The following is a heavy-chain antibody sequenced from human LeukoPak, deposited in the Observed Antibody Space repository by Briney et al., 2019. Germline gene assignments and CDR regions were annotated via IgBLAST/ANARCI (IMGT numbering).Heavy chain of an antibody. CDR2: ISGSGGTA. V-gene: IGHV3-23*01. J-gene: IGHJ4*02. D-gene: IGHD3-22*01. Sequence: GGFLRLSCAASGFTFSRYSMSWVRQAPGKGLECVSAISGSGGTAYYADSVQVRFTISRDNSKNTLYLQMNSLRAEDTAIYYCANRYYDTGGSDDYWGQGTLVTVSS. CDR1: GFTFSRYS. CDR3: ANRYYDTGGSDDY.